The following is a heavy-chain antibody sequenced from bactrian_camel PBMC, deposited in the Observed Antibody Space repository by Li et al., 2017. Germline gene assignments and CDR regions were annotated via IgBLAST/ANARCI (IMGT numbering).Heavy chain of an antibody. V-gene: IGHV3S1*01. J-gene: IGHJ4*01. Sequence: HVQLVESGGGSVQAGGSLRLSCAVSGYTGSRQCIAWFRQAPGKEREGVTGVWTKGGRTYYADSVKGRFTISRDNAKNTVYLQLNSLKTEDMAKYYCAKVDGRGITPLDYWGQGTQVTVS. CDR2: VWTKGGRT. CDR1: GYTGSRQC. D-gene: IGHD5*01. CDR3: AKVDGRGITPLDY.